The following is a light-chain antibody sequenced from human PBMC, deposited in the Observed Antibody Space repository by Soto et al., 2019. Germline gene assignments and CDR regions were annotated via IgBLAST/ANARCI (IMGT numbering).Light chain of an antibody. CDR1: QSLLHITGETF. V-gene: IGKV2D-29*02. CDR2: EVS. J-gene: IGKJ5*01. Sequence: DVVMTQTPLSLSVAPGQPASTSCKSSQSLLHITGETFLFWYLQKPGQSPQLLIYEVSTRVSGVPDRFSGSGSGTDFTLEISRVETDDVGIYYCMQSTQLPPTFGQGTRLENK. CDR3: MQSTQLPPT.